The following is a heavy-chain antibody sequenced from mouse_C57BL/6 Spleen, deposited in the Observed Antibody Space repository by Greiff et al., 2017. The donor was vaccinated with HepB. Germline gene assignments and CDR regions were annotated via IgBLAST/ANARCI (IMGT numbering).Heavy chain of an antibody. V-gene: IGHV1-69*01. Sequence: QVQLQQPGAELVMPGASVKLSCKASGYTFTSYWMHWVKQRPGQGLEWIGEIDPSDSYTNYNQKFKGKSTLTVDKSSSTAYMQLSSLTSEDSAVYYCAKPEYGCWYCFDYWGQGTTLPGSS. D-gene: IGHD5-2*01. J-gene: IGHJ2*01. CDR1: GYTFTSYW. CDR2: IDPSDSYT. CDR3: AKPEYGCWYCFDY.